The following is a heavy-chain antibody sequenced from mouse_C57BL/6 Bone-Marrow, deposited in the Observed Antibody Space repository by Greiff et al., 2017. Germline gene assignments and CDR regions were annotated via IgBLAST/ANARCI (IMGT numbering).Heavy chain of an antibody. Sequence: QVQLQQPGAELVKPGASVKLSCKASGYTFTSYWMHWVKQRPGQGLEWIGMIHPNSGSTNYNEKFKSKATLTVDKTASTAYMQLSSLTSEDSAVYYGARPPYGSSFFDYWGQGTTLTVSS. V-gene: IGHV1-64*01. CDR2: IHPNSGST. CDR3: ARPPYGSSFFDY. D-gene: IGHD1-1*01. J-gene: IGHJ2*01. CDR1: GYTFTSYW.